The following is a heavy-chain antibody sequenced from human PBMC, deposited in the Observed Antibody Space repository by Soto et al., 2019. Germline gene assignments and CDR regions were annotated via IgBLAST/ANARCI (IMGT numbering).Heavy chain of an antibody. Sequence: EVQLVESGGGPVKPGGSLRLSCAASGFAFNTYSMNWVRQAPGKGLEWVAFITRRSSYIYYADSVRGRFTLSRDNAKNSLYLQMNSLRAEDTAIYYCAIDDGWLILDYWGQGTLVTVSS. D-gene: IGHD6-19*01. V-gene: IGHV3-21*06. J-gene: IGHJ4*02. CDR2: ITRRSSYI. CDR1: GFAFNTYS. CDR3: AIDDGWLILDY.